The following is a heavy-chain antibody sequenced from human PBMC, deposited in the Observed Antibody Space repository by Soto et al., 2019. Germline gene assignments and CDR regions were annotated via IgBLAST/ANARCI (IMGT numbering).Heavy chain of an antibody. CDR2: IYYSGST. Sequence: SETLSLTCAVSGDSISSSGFYWGWIRQPPGKGLEWIGSIYYSGSTYYNPSLKSRFTVSRDNAKNSVYLDMNSLSAEDTAVYYCARESEDLTSNFDYWGQGTLVTVSS. J-gene: IGHJ4*02. CDR3: ARESEDLTSNFDY. V-gene: IGHV4-39*02. CDR1: GDSISSSGFY.